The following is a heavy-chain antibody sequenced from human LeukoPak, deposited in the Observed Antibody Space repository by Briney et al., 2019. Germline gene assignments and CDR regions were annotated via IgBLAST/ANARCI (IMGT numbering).Heavy chain of an antibody. CDR3: ARGPYCSGGSCYSQYFDY. CDR2: ISAYNVNT. V-gene: IGHV1-18*01. J-gene: IGHJ4*02. D-gene: IGHD2-15*01. Sequence: ASVKVSCKASGYTFTSYGISWVRQAPGQGLEWMGWISAYNVNTKYAQKLQGRVSMTTDTSTSTAYMELRSLRSDDTAVYYCARGPYCSGGSCYSQYFDYWGQGTLVTVSS. CDR1: GYTFTSYG.